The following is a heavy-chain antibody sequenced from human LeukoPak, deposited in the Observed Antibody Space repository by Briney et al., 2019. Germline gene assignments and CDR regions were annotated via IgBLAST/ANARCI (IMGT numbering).Heavy chain of an antibody. J-gene: IGHJ4*02. V-gene: IGHV3-30-3*01. CDR1: GFTFSAYT. CDR2: ISYDGINK. Sequence: GRSLRLSCAATGFTFSAYTMLWVRQAPGKGLEWVAVISYDGINKNYADSVKGRFTISRDNSRNTLYLLMNSLGPEDTAVYYCARDNNADYWGQGTLVTVSS. CDR3: ARDNNADY. D-gene: IGHD2-8*01.